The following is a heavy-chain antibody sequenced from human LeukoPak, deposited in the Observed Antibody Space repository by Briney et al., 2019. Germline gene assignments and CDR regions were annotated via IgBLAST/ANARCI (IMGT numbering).Heavy chain of an antibody. CDR3: AREGPLVATTPHFDY. CDR1: GFTFSSYE. Sequence: PGGSPRLSCAASGFTFSSYEMNWVRQAPGKGLEWVSYISSSDSTIYYADSVKGRFTISRDNAKNSLYLQMNSLRAEDTAVYYCAREGPLVATTPHFDYWGQGTLVTVSS. J-gene: IGHJ4*02. V-gene: IGHV3-48*03. CDR2: ISSSDSTI. D-gene: IGHD5-12*01.